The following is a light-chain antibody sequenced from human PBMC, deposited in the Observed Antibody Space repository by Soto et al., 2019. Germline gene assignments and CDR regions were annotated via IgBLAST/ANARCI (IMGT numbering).Light chain of an antibody. J-gene: IGKJ4*01. CDR2: GAS. CDR3: QQYNNWPPLT. CDR1: QSVSSN. V-gene: IGKV3-15*01. Sequence: EIVMTQSPATLSVSPGERVTLSCRASQSVSSNLAWHQQKPGQSPRLLIYGASTRASDIPARFSGSGSGTEFTLTISSLLSEDFAVYYCQQYNNWPPLTFGGGTKVEIK.